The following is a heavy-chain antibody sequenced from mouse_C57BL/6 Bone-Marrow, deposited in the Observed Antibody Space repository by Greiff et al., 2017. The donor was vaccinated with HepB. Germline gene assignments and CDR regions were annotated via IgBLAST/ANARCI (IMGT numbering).Heavy chain of an antibody. CDR3: ARDYYYGSSSYWYFDV. Sequence: EVQLQESEGGLVQPGSSMKLSCTASGFTFSDYYMAWVRQVPEKGLEWVANINYDGSSTYYLDSLKSRFIISRDNAKNILYLQMSSLKSEDTATYYCARDYYYGSSSYWYFDVWGTGTTVTVSS. D-gene: IGHD1-1*01. CDR1: GFTFSDYY. V-gene: IGHV5-16*01. CDR2: INYDGSST. J-gene: IGHJ1*03.